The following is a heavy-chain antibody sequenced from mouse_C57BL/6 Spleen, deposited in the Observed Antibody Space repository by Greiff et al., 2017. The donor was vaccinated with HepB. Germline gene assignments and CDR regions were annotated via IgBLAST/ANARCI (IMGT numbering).Heavy chain of an antibody. CDR1: GYAFSSYW. J-gene: IGHJ4*01. Sequence: QVQLQQSGAELVKPGALVKISCKASGYAFSSYWMNWVKQRPGKGLEWIGQIYPGDGDTNYNGKFKGKATLTADKSSSTAYMQLSSLTSEDSAVYFCARRRYYSNSDYAMDYWGQGTSVTVSS. CDR3: ARRRYYSNSDYAMDY. CDR2: IYPGDGDT. V-gene: IGHV1-80*01. D-gene: IGHD2-5*01.